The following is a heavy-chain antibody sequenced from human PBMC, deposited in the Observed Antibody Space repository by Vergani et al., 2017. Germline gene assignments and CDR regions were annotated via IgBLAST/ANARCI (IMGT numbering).Heavy chain of an antibody. CDR2: ISSSGSTI. CDR1: GFTFSSYE. Sequence: EVQLVESGGGLVQPGGSLRLSCAASGFTFSSYEMNWVRQAPGKGLEWVSYISSSGSTIYYADSVKGRFTISRDNAKNSLYLQMNSLRAEDTAVYYCARGAGSGLEVYFDYWGQGTLVTVSS. D-gene: IGHD6-19*01. J-gene: IGHJ4*02. CDR3: ARGAGSGLEVYFDY. V-gene: IGHV3-48*03.